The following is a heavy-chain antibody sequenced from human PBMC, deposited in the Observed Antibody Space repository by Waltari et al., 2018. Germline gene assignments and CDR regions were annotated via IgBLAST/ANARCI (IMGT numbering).Heavy chain of an antibody. J-gene: IGHJ4*02. CDR3: ARFGAGSASYRGYFDY. CDR2: ISSGGVST. V-gene: IGHV3-23*01. Sequence: EVQLLESGGGLVQPGGSLRLSCAAPGFTFSNYAMRRVRQAPGKGLECVSGISSGGVSTYYADSVKGRFTISRDNSKNTLNLQMNSLRVEDTAVYYCARFGAGSASYRGYFDYWGQGTLVTVSS. CDR1: GFTFSNYA. D-gene: IGHD3-3*01.